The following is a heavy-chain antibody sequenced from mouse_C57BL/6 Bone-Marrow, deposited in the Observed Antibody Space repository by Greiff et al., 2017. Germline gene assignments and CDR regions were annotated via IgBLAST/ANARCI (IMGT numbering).Heavy chain of an antibody. D-gene: IGHD4-1*01. Sequence: VQLQQPGADLVKPGASVKMSCTASGYTFTSYWITWVRQRPGQGLEWIGDIYPTSGRTNYNEKFKSKAILTVDTSSNKAYMQLSSLTAEDSAVFYCARSGPLGRSFDYWGQGTTLTVSS. CDR1: GYTFTSYW. V-gene: IGHV1-55*01. J-gene: IGHJ2*01. CDR3: ARSGPLGRSFDY. CDR2: IYPTSGRT.